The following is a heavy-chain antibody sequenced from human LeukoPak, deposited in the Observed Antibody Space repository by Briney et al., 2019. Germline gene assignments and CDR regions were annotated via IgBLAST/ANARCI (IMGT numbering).Heavy chain of an antibody. CDR2: ISGSGGST. V-gene: IGHV3-23*01. J-gene: IGHJ4*02. D-gene: IGHD3-3*01. Sequence: PGGSLRLSCAASGFTFSSYAMSWVRQAPGKGLEWVSAISGSGGSTYYADSVKGRFTISRDNSKNTLYLQMYSLRAEDTAVYYCAKDGGYDFWSGYYMDYWGQGTLVTVSS. CDR1: GFTFSSYA. CDR3: AKDGGYDFWSGYYMDY.